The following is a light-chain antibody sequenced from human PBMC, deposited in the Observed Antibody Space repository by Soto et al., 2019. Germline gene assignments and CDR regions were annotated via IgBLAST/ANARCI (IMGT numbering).Light chain of an antibody. CDR3: ISYTNSNTYV. CDR1: SSDVGTSNY. CDR2: QVS. J-gene: IGLJ1*01. Sequence: QPVLTQPASVSGSPGQSITVSCTGTSSDVGTSNYVSWYQHYPHKAPKLMIYQVSDRPSGVSNRFSGSKSGNTASLTISGLQAEDEADYFCISYTNSNTYVFGTGTKVTVL. V-gene: IGLV2-14*01.